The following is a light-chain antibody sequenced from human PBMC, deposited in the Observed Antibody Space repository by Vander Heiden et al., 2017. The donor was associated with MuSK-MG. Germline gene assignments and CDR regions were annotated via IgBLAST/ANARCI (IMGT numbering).Light chain of an antibody. CDR3: QAWDSSTPYV. Sequence: SYALTPPPSVSVSPGQTASITCSGDKLGDKYACWYQQKPGQSPVLVIYQDSKRPSGIPERFSGSNSGNTATLTISGTQAMDEADYYCQAWDSSTPYVFGTGTKVTVL. CDR2: QDS. J-gene: IGLJ1*01. V-gene: IGLV3-1*01. CDR1: KLGDKY.